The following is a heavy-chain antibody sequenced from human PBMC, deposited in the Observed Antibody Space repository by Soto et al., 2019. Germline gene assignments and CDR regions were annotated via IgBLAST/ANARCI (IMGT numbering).Heavy chain of an antibody. J-gene: IGHJ4*02. D-gene: IGHD2-15*01. Sequence: QVQLQESGPGLVKPSETLSLTCTVSGGSISSYYWSWIRQPARKGLEWIGRIYTSGSTNYNPSLKSRVTMSVDTSKNQFSLKLSSVTAADTAVYYCARARCSGGSCYSLYFYYWGQGTLVTVAS. V-gene: IGHV4-4*07. CDR1: GGSISSYY. CDR2: IYTSGST. CDR3: ARARCSGGSCYSLYFYY.